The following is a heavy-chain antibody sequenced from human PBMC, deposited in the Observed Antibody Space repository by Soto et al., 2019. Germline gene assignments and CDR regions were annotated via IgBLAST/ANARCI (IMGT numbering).Heavy chain of an antibody. CDR2: IYYSGST. J-gene: IGHJ6*03. Sequence: SETLSLTCTVSGGSISSYYWSWIRQPPGKGLEWIGYIYYSGSTNYNPSLKSRVTISVDTSKNQFSLKLSSVTAADTAVYYCARNYRLSIDYYMDVWGKGTTVTVSS. D-gene: IGHD3-16*02. V-gene: IGHV4-59*01. CDR1: GGSISSYY. CDR3: ARNYRLSIDYYMDV.